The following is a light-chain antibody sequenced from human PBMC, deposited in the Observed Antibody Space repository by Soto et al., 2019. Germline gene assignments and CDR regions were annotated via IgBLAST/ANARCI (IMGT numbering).Light chain of an antibody. Sequence: QSVLTQPPSASGTPGERVIVSCSGSTSDIGTNAVNWFQHLPGTAPKLLIYTNNQRPSGVPDRFSGSKSGTSASLAITGLQAEDEADYYCQSYDSSLSAHYVFGTGTKVTVL. CDR3: QSYDSSLSAHYV. CDR1: TSDIGTNA. J-gene: IGLJ1*01. CDR2: TNN. V-gene: IGLV1-44*01.